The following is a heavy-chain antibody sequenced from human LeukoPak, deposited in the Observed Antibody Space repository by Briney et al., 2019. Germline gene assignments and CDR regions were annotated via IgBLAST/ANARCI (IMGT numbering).Heavy chain of an antibody. D-gene: IGHD1-1*01. Sequence: GGSLRLSCAASGFTVRSNYMSWVRQAPGKGLEWVAVIYSGGSTYYAGSVKGRFTISRDNPKNTLYLQMNSLRVDDTAVYYCAREKIGTGTILRNDYYYMDVWGKGTTVTVSS. CDR2: IYSGGST. CDR1: GFTVRSNY. CDR3: AREKIGTGTILRNDYYYMDV. J-gene: IGHJ6*03. V-gene: IGHV3-53*01.